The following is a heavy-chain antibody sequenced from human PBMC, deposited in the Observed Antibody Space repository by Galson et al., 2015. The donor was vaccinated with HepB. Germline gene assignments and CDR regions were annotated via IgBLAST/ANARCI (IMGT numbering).Heavy chain of an antibody. CDR1: GFTFSSYA. J-gene: IGHJ5*02. CDR2: ISGSGGST. CDR3: AKPGCSGGSCLSWFDP. Sequence: SLRLSCAASGFTFSSYAMSWVRQAPGKGLEWVSAISGSGGSTYYADSVKGRFTISRDNFKNTLYLQMNSLRAEDTAVYYCAKPGCSGGSCLSWFDPWGQGTLVTVSS. D-gene: IGHD2-15*01. V-gene: IGHV3-23*01.